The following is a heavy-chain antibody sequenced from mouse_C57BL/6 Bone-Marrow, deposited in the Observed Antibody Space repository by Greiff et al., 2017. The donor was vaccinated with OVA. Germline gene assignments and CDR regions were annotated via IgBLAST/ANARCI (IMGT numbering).Heavy chain of an antibody. CDR3: TYGLYAMDY. D-gene: IGHD1-1*02. CDR1: GFNIKDDY. Sequence: EVKLVESGAELVRPGASVKLSCTASGFNIKDDYMHWVKQRPEQGLEWIGWIDPENGDTEYASKFQGKATITADTSSNTAYLQLSSLTSEDTAVYYCTYGLYAMDYWGQGTSVTVSS. V-gene: IGHV14-4*01. CDR2: IDPENGDT. J-gene: IGHJ4*01.